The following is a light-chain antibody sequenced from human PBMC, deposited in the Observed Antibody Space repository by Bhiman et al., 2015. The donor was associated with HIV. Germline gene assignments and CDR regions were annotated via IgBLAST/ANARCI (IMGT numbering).Light chain of an antibody. Sequence: QSVLTQPPSVSGAPGQRVTISCTGSSSNIGAGYEVHWYQQLPGTAPKLLIYETNKRPSGIPDRFSGSKSGTSATLGITGLQTGDEADYYCGTWDGSLSAGVFGGGTKLTVL. CDR3: GTWDGSLSAGV. J-gene: IGLJ3*02. CDR1: SSNIGAGY. V-gene: IGLV1-51*02. CDR2: ETN.